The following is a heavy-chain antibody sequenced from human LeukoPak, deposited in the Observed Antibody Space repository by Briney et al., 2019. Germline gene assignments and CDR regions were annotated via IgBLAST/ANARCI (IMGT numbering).Heavy chain of an antibody. Sequence: ASVKVSCKASGYTFTGYYMHWVRQAPGQGLEWMGWINPNSGGTNYAQKFQGRVAMTRDTSISTAYMELSRLRSDDTAVYYCARGWTYYYDSSGYYYEYWGQGTLVTVSS. D-gene: IGHD3-22*01. CDR3: ARGWTYYYDSSGYYYEY. J-gene: IGHJ4*02. CDR2: INPNSGGT. V-gene: IGHV1-2*02. CDR1: GYTFTGYY.